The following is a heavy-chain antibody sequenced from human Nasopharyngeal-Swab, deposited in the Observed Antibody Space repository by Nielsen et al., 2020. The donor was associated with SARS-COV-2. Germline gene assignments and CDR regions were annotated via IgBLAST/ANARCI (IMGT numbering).Heavy chain of an antibody. Sequence: GGSLRLSCAASGFTFSSYSMNWVRQAPGKGLEWVSSTSSSSSYIYYADSVKGRFTISRDNAKNSLYLQMNSLRAEDTAVYYCARAGGAYCGGDCYYYYGMDVWGQGTTVTVSS. CDR2: TSSSSSYI. V-gene: IGHV3-21*01. CDR1: GFTFSSYS. D-gene: IGHD2-21*02. J-gene: IGHJ6*02. CDR3: ARAGGAYCGGDCYYYYGMDV.